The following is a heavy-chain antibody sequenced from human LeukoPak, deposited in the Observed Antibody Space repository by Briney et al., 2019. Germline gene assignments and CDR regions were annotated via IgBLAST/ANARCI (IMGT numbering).Heavy chain of an antibody. CDR2: IYTSGST. CDR3: ARDVGGYNYGYSLDY. D-gene: IGHD5-18*01. V-gene: IGHV4-4*07. J-gene: IGHJ4*02. CDR1: GXSISSYY. Sequence: SETLSLTCTVSGXSISSYYWNWVRQPAGKGLEWTGRIYTSGSTSYNSSLKSRVTMSVDTSKNQFSLKLSSVTAADTAVYYCARDVGGYNYGYSLDYWGQGTLVSVSS.